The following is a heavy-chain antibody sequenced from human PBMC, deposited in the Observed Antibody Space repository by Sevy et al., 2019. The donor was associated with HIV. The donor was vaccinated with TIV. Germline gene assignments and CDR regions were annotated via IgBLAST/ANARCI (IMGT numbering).Heavy chain of an antibody. Sequence: SETLSLTCTVSGGSITSLYWNWIRQPPGKGLEWIANIYYNGHINYNPSLKGRVTLSLNTSKKQFSRRLSSVTAADTAMYYCAGENAWGRGYSWGQGTLVTVSS. CDR1: GGSITSLY. V-gene: IGHV4-59*08. D-gene: IGHD1-26*01. J-gene: IGHJ4*02. CDR3: AGENAWGRGYS. CDR2: IYYNGHI.